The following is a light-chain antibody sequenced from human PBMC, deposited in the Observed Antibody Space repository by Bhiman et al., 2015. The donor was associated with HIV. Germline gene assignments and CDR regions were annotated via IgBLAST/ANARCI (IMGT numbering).Light chain of an antibody. V-gene: IGLV2-8*01. J-gene: IGLJ1*01. CDR2: EVT. CDR3: SSYAGSNNPYV. Sequence: QSALTQPPSASGSPGQSVTISCTGTSSDVGDYNYVSWYQQHPGKAPKLIIYEVTKRPSGVPDRFSASKSGNTASLTVSGLQAEDEADYFCSSYAGSNNPYVFGTGTKVTVL. CDR1: SSDVGDYNY.